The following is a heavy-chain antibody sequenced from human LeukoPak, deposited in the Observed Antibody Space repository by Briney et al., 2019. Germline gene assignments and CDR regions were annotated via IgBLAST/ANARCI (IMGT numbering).Heavy chain of an antibody. D-gene: IGHD3-10*01. CDR2: INPNSGGT. Sequence: ASVKVSCKASGYTFTGYYMHWVPQAPGQGLEWMGWINPNSGGTNYAQKFQGRVTMTRDTSISTAYMELSRLRSDDTAVYYCARFKWRGSGSPLGIWGQGTLVTVSA. V-gene: IGHV1-2*02. CDR1: GYTFTGYY. CDR3: ARFKWRGSGSPLGI. J-gene: IGHJ4*02.